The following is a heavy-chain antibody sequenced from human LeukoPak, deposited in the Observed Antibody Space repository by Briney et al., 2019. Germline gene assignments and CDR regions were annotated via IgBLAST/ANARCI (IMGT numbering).Heavy chain of an antibody. D-gene: IGHD2-21*02. CDR1: GFTVSSNY. CDR3: ARDGALEVTAKFDY. Sequence: PGGSLRLSCAASGFTVSSNYMSWVRQAPGKGLEWVAVISYDGSNQYYAVSVKGRFTISRDNSKNTLYLQMNSLRPDDTAVYYCARDGALEVTAKFDYWGQGTLVTVSS. J-gene: IGHJ4*02. V-gene: IGHV3-30*03. CDR2: ISYDGSNQ.